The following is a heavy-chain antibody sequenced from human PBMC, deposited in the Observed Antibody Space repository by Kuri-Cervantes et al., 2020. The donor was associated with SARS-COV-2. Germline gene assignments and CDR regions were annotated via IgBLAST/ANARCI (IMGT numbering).Heavy chain of an antibody. CDR2: ISSSSSYI. V-gene: IGHV3-21*01. CDR1: GFTFSSYS. J-gene: IGHJ6*03. D-gene: IGHD2-21*01. CDR3: ARVAGEGPIYYYYMDV. Sequence: GESLKISCAASGFTFSSYSMNRVRQAPGKGLEWVSSISSSSSYIYYADSVKGRFTISRDNAKNSLFLQVNSLRVEDTAVYYCARVAGEGPIYYYYMDVWGKGTTVTVSS.